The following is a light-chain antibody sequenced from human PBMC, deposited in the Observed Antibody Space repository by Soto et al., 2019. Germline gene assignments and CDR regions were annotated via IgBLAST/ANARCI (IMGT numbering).Light chain of an antibody. CDR2: GAS. Sequence: EIVMTQSPVTLSMSPGETATLSCRASVTVATNVAWYQQTPGQAPRLLIYGASSRATGIPDRFSGSGSGTDFTLTISRLEPEDFAVYYCQQYGSSPLTFGGGTTGDIK. CDR1: VTVATN. CDR3: QQYGSSPLT. J-gene: IGKJ4*01. V-gene: IGKV3-20*01.